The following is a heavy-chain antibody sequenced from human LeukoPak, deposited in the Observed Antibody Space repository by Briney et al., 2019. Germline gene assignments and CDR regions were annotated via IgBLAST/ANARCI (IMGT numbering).Heavy chain of an antibody. CDR3: ARKRWLLPFDY. Sequence: SETLSLTCTVSGDSISSSNYYWDWIRQPPGKGLEWIGSIYYNGTTYYSPSLKTRVTISVDTSKNHFSLKLSSVTAADTAVYYCARKRWLLPFDYWGQGTPFTVSP. CDR1: GDSISSSNYY. CDR2: IYYNGTT. J-gene: IGHJ4*02. V-gene: IGHV4-39*02. D-gene: IGHD5-24*01.